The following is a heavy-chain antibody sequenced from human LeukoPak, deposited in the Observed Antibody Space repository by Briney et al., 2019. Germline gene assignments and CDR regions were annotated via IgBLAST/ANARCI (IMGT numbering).Heavy chain of an antibody. CDR1: GFTFDDYA. V-gene: IGHV3-43D*03. CDR2: ISWDGGST. J-gene: IGHJ4*02. CDR3: AKSDYYDSNGLFDY. Sequence: GGSLRLSCAASGFTFDDYAVHWVRQAPGKGLEWVSLISWDGGSTYYADSVKGRFTISRDNSKNSLYLQMNSLRAEDTALYYCAKSDYYDSNGLFDYWGQGTLVTVSS. D-gene: IGHD3-22*01.